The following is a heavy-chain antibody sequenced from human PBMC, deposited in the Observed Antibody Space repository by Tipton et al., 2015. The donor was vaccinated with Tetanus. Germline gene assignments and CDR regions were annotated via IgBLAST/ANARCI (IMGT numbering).Heavy chain of an antibody. CDR3: ARDSMSSSGYDKEKTYYYYGMDV. V-gene: IGHV4-59*02. CDR1: GFTVTNEY. CDR2: IYYSGST. Sequence: LRLSCVVSGFTVTNEYMSWIRQPPGKGLEWIGYIYYSGSTNYNPSLKSRVTISVDTSKNQFSLKLNSVTAADTAVYYCARDSMSSSGYDKEKTYYYYGMDVWGQGTTVTVSS. J-gene: IGHJ6*02. D-gene: IGHD5-12*01.